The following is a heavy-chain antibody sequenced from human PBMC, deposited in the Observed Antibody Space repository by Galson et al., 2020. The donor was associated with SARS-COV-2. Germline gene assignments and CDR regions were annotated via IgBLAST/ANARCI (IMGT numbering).Heavy chain of an antibody. CDR1: GYTFTSYG. J-gene: IGHJ5*02. CDR2: ISAYNGNT. CDR3: ARDSIAKARTYNWFDP. Sequence: ASVKVSCKASGYTFTSYGITWVRQAPGQGLEWMGWISAYNGNTKYAQKVQGRVTMTTDKSTSTAYMELRSLRSDDTAVYYCARDSIAKARTYNWFDPWGQGTLVTVSS. D-gene: IGHD6-6*01. V-gene: IGHV1-18*01.